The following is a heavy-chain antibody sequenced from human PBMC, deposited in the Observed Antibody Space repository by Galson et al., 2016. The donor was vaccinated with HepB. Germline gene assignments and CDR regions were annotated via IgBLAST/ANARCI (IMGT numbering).Heavy chain of an antibody. V-gene: IGHV3-30*18. CDR3: AKDLRAFRVITSATLDS. Sequence: SLRLSCAASGFTFSNYGMHWVRQAPGKGLEWVTLISSDGRNVYYVDAVKGRFSISRDDSKNTLFLQMHSLRPEDTAIYYCAKDLRAFRVITSATLDSWGQGALVTVSS. D-gene: IGHD1-26*01. J-gene: IGHJ4*02. CDR1: GFTFSNYG. CDR2: ISSDGRNV.